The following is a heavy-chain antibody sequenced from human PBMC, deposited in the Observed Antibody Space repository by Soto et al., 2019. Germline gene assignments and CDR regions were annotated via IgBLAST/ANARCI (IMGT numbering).Heavy chain of an antibody. CDR1: GGTFSSYA. D-gene: IGHD3-10*01. CDR2: IIPTFGTA. CDR3: ASYYHGSVSYSGIDY. Sequence: QVQLVQSGAEMKKPGSSGKFSCKAAGGTFSSYAIIWVRQAPGQGLEWMGGIIPTFGTAQYTQKFQGRVTITADESTRTAYMELSSLGSEDTAVYYCASYYHGSVSYSGIDYWGQGTLVTVSS. J-gene: IGHJ4*02. V-gene: IGHV1-69*01.